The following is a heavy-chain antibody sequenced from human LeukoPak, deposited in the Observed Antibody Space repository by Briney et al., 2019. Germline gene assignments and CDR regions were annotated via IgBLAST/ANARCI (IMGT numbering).Heavy chain of an antibody. CDR2: INPNSGGT. J-gene: IGHJ5*02. CDR3: ANEPTQANWFDP. V-gene: IGHV1-2*02. CDR1: GYTFTGYY. Sequence: ASVKVSCKASGYTFTGYYKHWVRQAPGQGLEWMGWINPNSGGTNYAQKFQGRVTMTRDTSISTAYMELSRLRSDDTAVYYCANEPTQANWFDPWGQGTLVTVSS. D-gene: IGHD4-11*01.